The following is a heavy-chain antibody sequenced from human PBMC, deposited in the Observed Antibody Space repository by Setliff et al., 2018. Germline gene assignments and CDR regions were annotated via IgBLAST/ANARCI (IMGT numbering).Heavy chain of an antibody. V-gene: IGHV1-18*04. CDR1: GYTFTGYF. CDR3: ARDVGAYCSGRICHPGY. Sequence: ASVKVSCKASGYTFTGYFIHWVRQAPGQGLEWMGWIGIHSENTNYAQSFQGRVTMTADTSTNTAYMELKSLRSDDTAVYYCARDVGAYCSGRICHPGYWGQGTLVTVSS. CDR2: IGIHSENT. D-gene: IGHD2-15*01. J-gene: IGHJ4*02.